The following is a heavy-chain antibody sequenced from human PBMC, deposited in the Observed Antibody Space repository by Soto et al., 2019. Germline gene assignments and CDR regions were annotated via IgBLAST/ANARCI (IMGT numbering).Heavy chain of an antibody. CDR3: ARGALYYYDSSGYYLNY. D-gene: IGHD3-22*01. CDR1: GFTFSSYW. CDR2: IKQDGSEK. J-gene: IGHJ4*02. Sequence: GGSLRLSCAASGFTFSSYWMSWVRQAPGKGLEWVANIKQDGSEKYYVDSVKGRFTISRDNAKNSLYLQMNSLRAEDTAVYYCARGALYYYDSSGYYLNYWGQGTLVTVSS. V-gene: IGHV3-7*05.